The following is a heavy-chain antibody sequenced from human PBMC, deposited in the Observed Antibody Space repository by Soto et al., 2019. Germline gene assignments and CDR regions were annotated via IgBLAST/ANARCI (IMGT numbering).Heavy chain of an antibody. CDR1: GFTFSSYW. Sequence: GGSLRLSCAASGFTFSSYWMSWVRQAPGKGLEWVANIKQDGSEKYYVDSVKGRFTISRDNAKNSLYLQMNSLRAEDTAVYYCARDLRVFLQYFDYWGQGTLVTVSS. CDR3: ARDLRVFLQYFDY. J-gene: IGHJ4*02. CDR2: IKQDGSEK. V-gene: IGHV3-7*03. D-gene: IGHD6-13*01.